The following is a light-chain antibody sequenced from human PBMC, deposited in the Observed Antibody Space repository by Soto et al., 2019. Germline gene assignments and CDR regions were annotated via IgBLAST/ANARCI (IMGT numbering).Light chain of an antibody. CDR1: QSVSSNF. Sequence: EIVLTQSPGTLSLSPGERATLSCKASQSVSSNFLAWYQRKPGQAPRLLIYGAFYRATDIPYRFSGSGSGTDFTLTITRLEPEDFAVYYCQQYGTSPPTFGQGTKVES. V-gene: IGKV3-20*01. CDR2: GAF. CDR3: QQYGTSPPT. J-gene: IGKJ1*01.